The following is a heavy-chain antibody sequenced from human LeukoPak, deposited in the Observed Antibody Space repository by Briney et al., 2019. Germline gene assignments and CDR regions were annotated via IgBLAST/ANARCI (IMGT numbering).Heavy chain of an antibody. J-gene: IGHJ4*02. CDR1: GFTFSSYS. CDR3: ARVHAAYPFDY. Sequence: GGSLTLSCAASGFTFSSYSMNWVRQAPGKGLEWVSYISTGSSTIYYADSVKGRFTISRDNAKNSLYLQMNSLRAEDTAVYYCARVHAAYPFDYWGQGTLVTVSS. CDR2: ISTGSSTI. D-gene: IGHD2-15*01. V-gene: IGHV3-48*01.